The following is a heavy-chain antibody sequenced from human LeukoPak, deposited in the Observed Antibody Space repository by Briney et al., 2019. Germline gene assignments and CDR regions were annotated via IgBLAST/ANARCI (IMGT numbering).Heavy chain of an antibody. Sequence: SETLSLTCTVAGYSISSGYDWGCMRQPPGKGREWSGSIYHIGSTYYNTSLKRPATISIHTSKHQSSLKLSSVTAADTAVYYCARETSKKLGYCSGGTCYNEASWFDYWGQGTLVTVSS. CDR3: ARETSKKLGYCSGGTCYNEASWFDY. J-gene: IGHJ5*01. D-gene: IGHD2-15*01. V-gene: IGHV4-38-2*02. CDR1: GYSISSGYD. CDR2: IYHIGST.